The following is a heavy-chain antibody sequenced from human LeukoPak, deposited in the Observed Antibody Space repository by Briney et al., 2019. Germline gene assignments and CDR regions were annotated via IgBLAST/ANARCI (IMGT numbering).Heavy chain of an antibody. J-gene: IGHJ3*01. CDR1: GGSISSSSYC. CDR2: IFYSGNT. V-gene: IGHV4-39*07. CDR3: ARGIAAAGSS. Sequence: SETLSLTCTVSGGSISSSSYCWGWIRQPPGKGLEWIGDIFYSGNTYYNPSLKSRVTISVDTSKNQFSLKLSSVTAADTAVYYCARGIAAAGSSWGQGTMVTVSS. D-gene: IGHD6-13*01.